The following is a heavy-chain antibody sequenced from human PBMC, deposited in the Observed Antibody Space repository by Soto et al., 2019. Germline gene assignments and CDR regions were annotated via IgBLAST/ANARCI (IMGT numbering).Heavy chain of an antibody. CDR3: ARQWLIGSPYYYYGMDV. V-gene: IGHV1-3*01. D-gene: IGHD6-19*01. J-gene: IGHJ6*02. Sequence: QVQLVQSGAEVKKPGASVKVSCKASGYTCTSYAMHWVRQAPGQRLEWMGWINAGNGNTKYSQKFQCRVTITRDTSASTAYMELSSLRSEDTAVYYCARQWLIGSPYYYYGMDVWGQGTTVTVSS. CDR2: INAGNGNT. CDR1: GYTCTSYA.